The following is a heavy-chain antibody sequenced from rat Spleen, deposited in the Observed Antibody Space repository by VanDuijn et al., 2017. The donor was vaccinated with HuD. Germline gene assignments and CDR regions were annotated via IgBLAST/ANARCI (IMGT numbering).Heavy chain of an antibody. V-gene: IGHV4-2*01. J-gene: IGHJ2*01. CDR1: GFNFNDHW. CDR3: VREEFGVRD. D-gene: IGHD4-3*01. Sequence: EVKLVESGGGLVQPGRSLKLSCAASGFNFNDHWMGWVRQAPGKGLEWIGEINKDSRIIKYTPSLKDKLTISRDNAQNTLYLQMSKLGAEDTAIYYCVREEFGVRDWGQGVMVTVSS. CDR2: INKDSRII.